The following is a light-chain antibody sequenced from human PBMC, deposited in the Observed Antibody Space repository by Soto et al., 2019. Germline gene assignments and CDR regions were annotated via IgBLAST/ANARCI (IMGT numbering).Light chain of an antibody. V-gene: IGKV3-11*01. CDR2: DAS. Sequence: EIVLTQSPATLSLSPGERATLSCRASQSVSIYLAWYQHKPGQAPRLLIYDASNRATGIPAMFSGSGSGTDFTLTISSLEPVDFAVYSCQQRSRWPRTFGQGTNVEI. J-gene: IGKJ1*01. CDR1: QSVSIY. CDR3: QQRSRWPRT.